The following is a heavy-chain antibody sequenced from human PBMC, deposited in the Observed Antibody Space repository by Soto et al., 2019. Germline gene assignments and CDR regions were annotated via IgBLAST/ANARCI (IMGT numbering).Heavy chain of an antibody. CDR2: IYHSGST. V-gene: IGHV4-4*02. D-gene: IGHD6-13*01. CDR1: SGSISSSNW. CDR3: ASYPWPLYSSSWRPFDY. J-gene: IGHJ4*02. Sequence: QVQLQESGPGLVKPSGTLSLTCAVSSGSISSSNWWSWVRQPPGKGLEWIGDIYHSGSTNYNPFLKRRVPISVDKSKNQFSLKLSSVTAADTAVYYCASYPWPLYSSSWRPFDYWGQGTLVTVSS.